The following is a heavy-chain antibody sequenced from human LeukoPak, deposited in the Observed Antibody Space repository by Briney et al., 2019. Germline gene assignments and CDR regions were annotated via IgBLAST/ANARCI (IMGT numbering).Heavy chain of an antibody. Sequence: GGSLRLSCAASGFTFSSYSMNWVRQAPGKGLQLVSTISGSGGSTFYADSVKGRFTISRDNSKNTLYLQMNSLRAEDTAVYYCAKDGWGYDTSGYYTAPDHWGQGTLVTVSS. J-gene: IGHJ4*02. CDR2: ISGSGGST. CDR1: GFTFSSYS. V-gene: IGHV3-23*01. CDR3: AKDGWGYDTSGYYTAPDH. D-gene: IGHD3-22*01.